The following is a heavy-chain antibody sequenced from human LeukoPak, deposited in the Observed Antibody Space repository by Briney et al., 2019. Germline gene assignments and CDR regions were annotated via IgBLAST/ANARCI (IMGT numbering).Heavy chain of an antibody. CDR3: ARGPLGLSCMDV. V-gene: IGHV4-61*02. J-gene: IGHJ6*04. CDR1: GGSISSGSYY. Sequence: SQTLSLTCTVSGGSISSGSYYWSWIRQPAGRGLEWIGRIYTSGSTNYNPSLKSRVTISVGTSKNQFSLKLSSVTAADTAVYYCARGPLGLSCMDVWGKGTTVTVSS. D-gene: IGHD3-16*01. CDR2: IYTSGST.